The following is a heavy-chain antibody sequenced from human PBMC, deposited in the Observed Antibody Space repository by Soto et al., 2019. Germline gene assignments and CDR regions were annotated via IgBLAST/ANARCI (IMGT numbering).Heavy chain of an antibody. CDR1: GYTFTSYG. CDR3: AREPNYYDSSGYYRTLDY. D-gene: IGHD3-22*01. CDR2: ISAYNGNT. Sequence: QVQLVQSGAEVKKPGASVKVSCKASGYTFTSYGISWVRQAPGQGLEWMGWISAYNGNTNYAQKPQGRVTMTTDTSTSTAYMELRSLRSDDTAVYYCAREPNYYDSSGYYRTLDYWGQGTLVTVSS. J-gene: IGHJ4*02. V-gene: IGHV1-18*01.